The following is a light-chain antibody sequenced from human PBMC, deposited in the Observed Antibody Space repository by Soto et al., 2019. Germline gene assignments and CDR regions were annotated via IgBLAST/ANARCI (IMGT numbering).Light chain of an antibody. Sequence: DIQMTQSPSSLSASVGDRVTITCRASQTITGYLNWYQQRPGKAPKLLIYAASSLQSGVPSRFSGSGSGTDFTLTISSLQPEDFATHYCQQSHGIPYTFGQGTKLEIK. CDR2: AAS. CDR1: QTITGY. V-gene: IGKV1-39*01. J-gene: IGKJ2*01. CDR3: QQSHGIPYT.